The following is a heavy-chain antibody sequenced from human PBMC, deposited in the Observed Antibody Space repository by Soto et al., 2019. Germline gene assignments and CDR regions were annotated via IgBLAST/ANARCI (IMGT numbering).Heavy chain of an antibody. V-gene: IGHV3-30*18. J-gene: IGHJ6*02. Sequence: GGSLRLSCAASGFTFSSYGMHWVRQAPGKGLEWVAVISYDGSNKYYADSVKGRFTTSRDNSKNTLYLQMNSLRAEDTAVYYCAKDIHQQLVTNYYYYYGMDVWGQGTTVTVSS. CDR2: ISYDGSNK. D-gene: IGHD6-13*01. CDR1: GFTFSSYG. CDR3: AKDIHQQLVTNYYYYYGMDV.